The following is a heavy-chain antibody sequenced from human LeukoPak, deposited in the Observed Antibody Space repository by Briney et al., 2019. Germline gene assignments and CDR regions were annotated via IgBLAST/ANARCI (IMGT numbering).Heavy chain of an antibody. CDR3: ARWDGTIAAAPSGP. CDR2: IIPIFGTA. D-gene: IGHD6-13*01. CDR1: GGTFSSYA. Sequence: SVKVSCKASGGTFSSYAISWVRQAPGQGLEWMGGIIPIFGTANYAQKFQGRVTITTDESTSTAYMELSSLRSEDTVVYYCARWDGTIAAAPSGPWGQGTLVTVSS. V-gene: IGHV1-69*05. J-gene: IGHJ5*02.